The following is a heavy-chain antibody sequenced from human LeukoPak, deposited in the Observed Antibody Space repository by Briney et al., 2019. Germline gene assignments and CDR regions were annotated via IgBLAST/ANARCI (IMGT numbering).Heavy chain of an antibody. CDR3: ARHVNPNWYFDL. CDR2: IYYSGST. Sequence: SETLSLTCTVSGGSISSYYWSWIRQPPGKGLEWIGYIYYSGSTNYNPSLKSRVTISVDTSKNQFSLKVSSVTAADTAVYYCARHVNPNWYFDLWGRGTLVTVSS. CDR1: GGSISSYY. J-gene: IGHJ2*01. V-gene: IGHV4-59*08.